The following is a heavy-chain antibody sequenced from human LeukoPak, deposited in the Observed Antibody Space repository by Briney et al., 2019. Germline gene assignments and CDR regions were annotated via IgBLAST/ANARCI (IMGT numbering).Heavy chain of an antibody. CDR1: GFTFSSYA. D-gene: IGHD6-13*01. CDR2: ISYDGSNK. J-gene: IGHJ4*02. V-gene: IGHV3-30-3*01. CDR3: ARDSSSWYYFDY. Sequence: GGSLRLSCAASGFTFSSYAMHWVRQAPGKGLEWVAVISYDGSNKYYADSVKGRFTISRDNSKNTLYLQMNSLRAEDTAVYYCARDSSSWYYFDYWGQGTLVTASS.